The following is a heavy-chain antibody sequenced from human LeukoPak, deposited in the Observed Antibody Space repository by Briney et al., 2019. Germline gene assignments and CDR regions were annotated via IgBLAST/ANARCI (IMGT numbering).Heavy chain of an antibody. CDR3: ARVITMVRGVIYYYYYMDV. CDR1: GYTFTSYG. V-gene: IGHV1-18*01. D-gene: IGHD3-10*01. Sequence: ASVKVSCKASGYTFTSYGISWVRQAPGQGLEWMGWISAYNGNTNYEQKLQGRVTMTTDTSTSTAYMELRSLRSDDTAVYYCARVITMVRGVIYYYYYMDVWGKGTTVTVSS. CDR2: ISAYNGNT. J-gene: IGHJ6*03.